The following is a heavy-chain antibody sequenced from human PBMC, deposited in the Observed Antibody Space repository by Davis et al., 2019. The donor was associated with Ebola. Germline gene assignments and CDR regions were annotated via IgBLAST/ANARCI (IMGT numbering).Heavy chain of an antibody. D-gene: IGHD3-3*01. CDR3: ARLGFVATAPPFY. Sequence: PGGSLRLSCAASGFTFSDYYMSWIRQAPGKGLECVSYMSSSGSTIYYPDSVKGRFTISRDNARNSLYLQMNSLRAEDTAVYYCARLGFVATAPPFYWGQGTLVTVSS. V-gene: IGHV3-11*01. CDR1: GFTFSDYY. J-gene: IGHJ4*02. CDR2: MSSSGSTI.